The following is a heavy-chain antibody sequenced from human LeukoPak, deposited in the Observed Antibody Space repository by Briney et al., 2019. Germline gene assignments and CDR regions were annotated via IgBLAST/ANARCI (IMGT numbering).Heavy chain of an antibody. D-gene: IGHD4-17*01. CDR3: ARHGDYVRDYFDY. V-gene: IGHV5-51*01. Sequence: GESLKISCKGSGYSFTSYWIGWVRQMPGKGLEWMGIIYPGDSDTRYSPSFQGQVTISADKSISTAYLQWSSLKASDTAIYYCARHGDYVRDYFDYWGQGTLVTVSS. CDR2: IYPGDSDT. J-gene: IGHJ4*02. CDR1: GYSFTSYW.